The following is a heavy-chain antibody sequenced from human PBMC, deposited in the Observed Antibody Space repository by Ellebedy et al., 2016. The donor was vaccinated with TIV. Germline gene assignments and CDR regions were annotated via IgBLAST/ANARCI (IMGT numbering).Heavy chain of an antibody. D-gene: IGHD1-26*01. J-gene: IGHJ6*02. CDR3: TKDGPGGRWEGNGMDV. V-gene: IGHV3-23*01. CDR2: ISDHGGRT. Sequence: GESLEISXTASGFAFGGYAMNWVRQAPGKGLEWVSTISDHGGRTYYADSVKGRFTIARDNAENTLYLQMNSLRAEDTAVYYCTKDGPGGRWEGNGMDVWGQGTTVTVSS. CDR1: GFAFGGYA.